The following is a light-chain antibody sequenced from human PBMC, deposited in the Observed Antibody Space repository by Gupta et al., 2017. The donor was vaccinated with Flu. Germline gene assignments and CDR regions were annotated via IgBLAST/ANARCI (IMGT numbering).Light chain of an antibody. CDR3: QQSYSTPFT. CDR1: QSISSY. CDR2: AAS. Sequence: PSSLSAAVGDRVTITCRASQSISSYLNWYQQKPGKAPKLLIYAASSLQSGVPSRFSGSGSGTDFTLTISSLQPEDFATYYCQQSYSTPFTFGPGTKVDIK. V-gene: IGKV1-39*01. J-gene: IGKJ3*01.